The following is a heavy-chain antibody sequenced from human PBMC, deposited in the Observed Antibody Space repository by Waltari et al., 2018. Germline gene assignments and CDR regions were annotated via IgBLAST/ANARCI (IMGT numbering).Heavy chain of an antibody. D-gene: IGHD3-22*01. Sequence: QVQLVQSGSELKRPGASVKVSCKASGYTFVTYALHWVRPAPGQGLEWMGWIHTTPGKPTYAQGFTGRFVFSMDTSVSTAYLQINSLDAEDTAVYYCARSHYYDTLGYYDYWGQGTLVTVSS. CDR1: GYTFVTYA. CDR2: IHTTPGKP. V-gene: IGHV7-4-1*02. CDR3: ARSHYYDTLGYYDY. J-gene: IGHJ4*02.